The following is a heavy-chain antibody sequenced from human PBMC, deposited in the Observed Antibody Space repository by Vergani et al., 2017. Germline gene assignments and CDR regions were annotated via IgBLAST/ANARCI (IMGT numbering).Heavy chain of an antibody. V-gene: IGHV5-51*01. CDR3: SRLRYGDSLTGPRYFDY. D-gene: IGHD4-17*01. Sequence: EVQLVQSGAEVKKPGESLKISCKGSGYSFTSYWIGWVRQMPGKGLERMGIIYPGDSDTRYSPSFQGQVTISADKSISTAYLQWSSLKASDTAMYYCSRLRYGDSLTGPRYFDYWGQGTLVTVSS. J-gene: IGHJ4*02. CDR1: GYSFTSYW. CDR2: IYPGDSDT.